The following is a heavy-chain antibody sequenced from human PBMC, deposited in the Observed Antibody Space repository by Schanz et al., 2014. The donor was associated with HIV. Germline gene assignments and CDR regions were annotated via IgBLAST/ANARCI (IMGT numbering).Heavy chain of an antibody. CDR1: GFTVTDYP. V-gene: IGHV3-23*04. J-gene: IGHJ4*02. CDR3: AKSGNGRSLDF. CDR2: ISPSGNRT. D-gene: IGHD3-10*01. Sequence: VQLVESGGGVVQPGRSLRLSCAASGFTVTDYPMTWVRQAPGKGLEWVSTISPSGNRTYYSDSVRGRFTFARDNSKNTLYLQMNSLRAEDTAVFYCAKSGNGRSLDFWGQGTLLTVSS.